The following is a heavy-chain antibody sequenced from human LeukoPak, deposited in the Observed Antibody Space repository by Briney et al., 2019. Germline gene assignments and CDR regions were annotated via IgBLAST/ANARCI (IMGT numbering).Heavy chain of an antibody. Sequence: GASVKVSCKASGYTFTSYYMHWVRQAPGQGLEWMGIINPSGGSTSYAQKFQGRVTMTRDTSTSTVYMELSSLRSEDTAVYYCTRLGAARAFDYWGQGTLVTVSS. J-gene: IGHJ4*02. D-gene: IGHD6-6*01. CDR2: INPSGGST. CDR3: TRLGAARAFDY. CDR1: GYTFTSYY. V-gene: IGHV1-46*03.